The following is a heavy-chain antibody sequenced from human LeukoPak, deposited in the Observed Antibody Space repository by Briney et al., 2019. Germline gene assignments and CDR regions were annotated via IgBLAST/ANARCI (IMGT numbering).Heavy chain of an antibody. D-gene: IGHD3-22*01. CDR1: GFTFSGSD. CDR2: IGSAGDA. J-gene: IGHJ3*02. V-gene: IGHV3-13*01. CDR3: TRSVRGSGYHDAFDI. Sequence: GGSLRLSCAASGFTFSGSDMHWVRQSTGKGLEWVSAIGSAGDAYYAASVKGRFTVSRENAKNSLYLQMNSLRAGDTAMYYCTRSVRGSGYHDAFDIWGQGTMVTVSS.